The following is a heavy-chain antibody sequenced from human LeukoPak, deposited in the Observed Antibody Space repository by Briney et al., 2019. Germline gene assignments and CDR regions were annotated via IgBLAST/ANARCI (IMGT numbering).Heavy chain of an antibody. CDR1: GFTFSSYA. CDR2: VSGSGGGGAT. J-gene: IGHJ4*02. V-gene: IGHV3-23*01. CDR3: ARSFGYYSTSGYYY. D-gene: IGHD3-3*01. Sequence: GGSLRLSCAASGFTFSSYAMSWVRQAPGKRLEWVSAVSGSGGGGATSYADSVKGRFTISRDNSKNTLYLQMNSLRAEDTAVYYCARSFGYYSTSGYYYWGQGTLVTVSS.